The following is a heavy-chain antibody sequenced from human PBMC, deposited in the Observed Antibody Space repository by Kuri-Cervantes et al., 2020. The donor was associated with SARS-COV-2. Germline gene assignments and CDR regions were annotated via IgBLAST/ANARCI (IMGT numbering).Heavy chain of an antibody. J-gene: IGHJ4*02. CDR1: GFTFSNAW. D-gene: IGHD3-22*01. Sequence: GESLKISCAASGFTFSNAWMSWVRQAPGKGLEWVGRINSDGSSTSYADSVKGRFTISRDNAKNTLYLQMNSLRAEDTVVYYCARSMIVVVRTFDYWGQGTLVTVSS. CDR2: INSDGSST. V-gene: IGHV3-74*01. CDR3: ARSMIVVVRTFDY.